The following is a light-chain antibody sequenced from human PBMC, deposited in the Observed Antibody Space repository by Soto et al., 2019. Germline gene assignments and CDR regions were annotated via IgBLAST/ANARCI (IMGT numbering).Light chain of an antibody. V-gene: IGLV1-51*02. CDR3: AAWDTSLSCVV. Sequence: QSVLTQPPSVSAAPGQKVTISCSGSSSNIGSDFVSWYQQLPGTDPQLLIYENNQRPSGIPARFSGSKSATSATLVITGRQNGDEADYYCAAWDTSLSCVVFGGGTKLTVL. CDR1: SSNIGSDF. CDR2: ENN. J-gene: IGLJ2*01.